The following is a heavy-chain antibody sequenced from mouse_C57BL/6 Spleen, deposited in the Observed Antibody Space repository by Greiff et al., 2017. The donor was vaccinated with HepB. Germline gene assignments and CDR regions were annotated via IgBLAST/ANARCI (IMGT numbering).Heavy chain of an antibody. CDR2: ISYSGST. CDR1: GYSITSGYD. J-gene: IGHJ4*01. D-gene: IGHD1-1*01. V-gene: IGHV3-1*01. Sequence: EVKLEESGPGMVKPSQSLSLTCTVTGYSITSGYDWHWIRHFPGNKLEWMGYISYSGSTNYNPSLKSRISITHDTSKNHFFLKLNSVTTEDTATYYCARDRGYYGSGAMDYWGQGTSVTVSS. CDR3: ARDRGYYGSGAMDY.